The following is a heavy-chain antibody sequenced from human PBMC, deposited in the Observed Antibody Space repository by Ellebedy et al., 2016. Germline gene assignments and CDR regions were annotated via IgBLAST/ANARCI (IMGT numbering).Heavy chain of an antibody. CDR2: INHSGST. V-gene: IGHV4-34*01. J-gene: IGHJ4*02. CDR3: ARGYSYQNY. Sequence: SETLSLXCAVYGGSFSGYYWSWIRQPPGKGLEWIGEINHSGSTNYNPSLKSRVTISVDTSKNQFSLKLSSVTAADTAVYYCARGYSYQNYWGQGTLVTVSS. D-gene: IGHD3-10*01. CDR1: GGSFSGYY.